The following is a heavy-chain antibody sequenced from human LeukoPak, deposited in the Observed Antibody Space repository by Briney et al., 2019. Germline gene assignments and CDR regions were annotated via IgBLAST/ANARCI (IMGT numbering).Heavy chain of an antibody. CDR2: INPDSGGT. J-gene: IGHJ5*02. D-gene: IGHD2/OR15-2a*01. CDR3: ARVGPYDFNWFDP. Sequence: GASVKVSCKASGYRFTAYHIHWVRQAPGQGLEWMGTINPDSGGTNYAQEFQGRVTMTRDTSINTAYMELSRLRFDDTAMYYCARVGPYDFNWFDPWGQGTLVTVSS. V-gene: IGHV1-2*02. CDR1: GYRFTAYH.